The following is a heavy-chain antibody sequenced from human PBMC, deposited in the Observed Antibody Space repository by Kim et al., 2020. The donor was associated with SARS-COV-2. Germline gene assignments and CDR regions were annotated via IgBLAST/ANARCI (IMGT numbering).Heavy chain of an antibody. CDR3: ARIRCDCSSTSCRGACFGY. CDR2: IDWDDDK. V-gene: IGHV2-70*11. Sequence: SGPTLVNPTQTLILTCTFPGFSLNTRGMCVSWIRQPPGKALEWLARIDWDDDKYYTTSLRTRPTISKDTTKNQVVLTMTYMDPMDTATHYCARIRCDCSSTSCRGACFGYWGQGTLVTVSS. CDR1: GFSLNTRGMC. J-gene: IGHJ4*02. D-gene: IGHD2-2*01.